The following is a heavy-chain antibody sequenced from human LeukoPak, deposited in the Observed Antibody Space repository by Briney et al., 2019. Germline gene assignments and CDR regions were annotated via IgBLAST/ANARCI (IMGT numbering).Heavy chain of an antibody. Sequence: GGPLRLSCAASGFTFSNYAMSWVRQAPGKGLEWVSGISGSGGSTYYADSVKGRFTISRDNSKNTLYLQMNSLRAEDTAVYYCAKDPSKGGYYYYYFDYWGQGILVTVSS. CDR2: ISGSGGST. CDR3: AKDPSKGGYYYYYFDY. J-gene: IGHJ4*02. V-gene: IGHV3-23*01. D-gene: IGHD3-22*01. CDR1: GFTFSNYA.